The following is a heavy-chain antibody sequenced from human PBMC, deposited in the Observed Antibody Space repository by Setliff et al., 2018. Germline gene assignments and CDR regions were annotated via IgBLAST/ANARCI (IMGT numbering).Heavy chain of an antibody. V-gene: IGHV1-8*02. CDR3: ARGAPGRYCSGGSCSYFDY. J-gene: IGHJ4*02. CDR1: GYTFTSYE. D-gene: IGHD2-15*01. CDR2: MNPNSGAT. Sequence: ASVKVSCKTSGYTFTSYEINWVRQSTGQGPEWMGRMNPNSGATRYAQKFQGRVTMTRNTSISTAYMELSSLRSEDTAVYYCARGAPGRYCSGGSCSYFDYWGQGSLVTVSS.